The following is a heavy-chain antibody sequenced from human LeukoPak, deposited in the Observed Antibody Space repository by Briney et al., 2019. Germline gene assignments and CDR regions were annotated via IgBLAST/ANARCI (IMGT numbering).Heavy chain of an antibody. CDR3: ARLIDYDILTGSGNWFDP. Sequence: SETLSLTCTVSGGSISSYYWSWIRQPPGKGLEWIGYIYYSGSTNCNPSLKSRVTISVDTSKNQFSLKLSSVTAADTAVYYCARLIDYDILTGSGNWFDPWGQGTLVTVSS. D-gene: IGHD3-9*01. J-gene: IGHJ5*02. CDR1: GGSISSYY. V-gene: IGHV4-59*08. CDR2: IYYSGST.